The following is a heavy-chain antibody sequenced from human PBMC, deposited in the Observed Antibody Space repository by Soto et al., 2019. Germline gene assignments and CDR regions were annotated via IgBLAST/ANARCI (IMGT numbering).Heavy chain of an antibody. CDR3: ARGGGEILGYCSGGSCYPDY. CDR2: INSDGSST. V-gene: IGHV3-74*01. CDR1: GFTFSSYW. J-gene: IGHJ4*02. D-gene: IGHD2-15*01. Sequence: GGSLRLSCAASGFTFSSYWMHWVRQAPGKGLVWVSRINSDGSSTSYADSVKGRFTISRDNAKNTLYLQMNSLRAEDTAVYYCARGGGEILGYCSGGSCYPDYWGQGTLVTVSS.